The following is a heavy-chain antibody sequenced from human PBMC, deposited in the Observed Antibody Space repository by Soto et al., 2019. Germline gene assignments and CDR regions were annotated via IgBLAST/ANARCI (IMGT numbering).Heavy chain of an antibody. CDR3: AIRGYQYAFDI. CDR2: ISSDGGDK. J-gene: IGHJ3*02. V-gene: IGHV3-30*03. Sequence: QLVESGGDVVQPGRSLRLSCAASGFSFSNYGMHWVRQAPGKGLEWVAVISSDGGDKYYADSVKGRFTISRDNSKNTLYLQMNSLRPEDMAMFYCAIRGYQYAFDIWGQGTMVTVSS. D-gene: IGHD2-2*01. CDR1: GFSFSNYG.